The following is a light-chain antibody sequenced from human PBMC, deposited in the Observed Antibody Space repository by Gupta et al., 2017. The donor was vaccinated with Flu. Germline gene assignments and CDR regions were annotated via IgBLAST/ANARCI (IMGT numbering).Light chain of an antibody. V-gene: IGKV4-1*01. CDR2: WAS. Sequence: VSLGERATISCKSSRSVLYTYKNKNYLDWYQQKPGQPPKLLIYWASNRESGVPDSFNGGGSGTDFTLTSSSRQTEDVAIYYWQQDFHWWSFGQGTKVEI. CDR3: QQDFHWWS. J-gene: IGKJ1*01. CDR1: RSVLYTYKNKNY.